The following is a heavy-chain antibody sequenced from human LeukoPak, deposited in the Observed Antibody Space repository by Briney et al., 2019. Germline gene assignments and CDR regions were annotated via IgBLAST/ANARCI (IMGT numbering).Heavy chain of an antibody. D-gene: IGHD6-19*01. Sequence: GESLKISCQASGYSFTNYWITWVRQVPGKGLERMGRIDPGDSATNYGPSFQGHVIISADRSTTTAYLHFNSLEASDTALYYCARPSAWSGYDIWGQGTMVIVSS. J-gene: IGHJ3*02. V-gene: IGHV5-10-1*01. CDR3: ARPSAWSGYDI. CDR1: GYSFTNYW. CDR2: IDPGDSAT.